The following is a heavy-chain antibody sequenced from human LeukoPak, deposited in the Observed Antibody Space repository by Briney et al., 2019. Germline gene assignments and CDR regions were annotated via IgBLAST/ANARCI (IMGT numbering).Heavy chain of an antibody. V-gene: IGHV1-2*02. Sequence: ASVKVSCKASGYTFTGYYMHWVRQASGQGLEWMGWINPNSGGTNYAQKFQGRVTMTRDTSISTAYMELSRLRSDDTAVYYCARGRYYGSGSYLNYWGQGTLVTVSS. CDR3: ARGRYYGSGSYLNY. CDR1: GYTFTGYY. J-gene: IGHJ4*02. D-gene: IGHD3-10*01. CDR2: INPNSGGT.